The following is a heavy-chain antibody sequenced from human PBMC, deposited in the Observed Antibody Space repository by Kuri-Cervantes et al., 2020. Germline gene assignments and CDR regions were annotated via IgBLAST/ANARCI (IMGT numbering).Heavy chain of an antibody. CDR3: ASLLLWFGELPPRGDY. CDR2: INPNSGGT. D-gene: IGHD3-10*01. J-gene: IGHJ4*01. V-gene: IGHV1-2*02. CDR1: GYTFTGYY. Sequence: ASVKVSCKASGYTFTGYYMHWVRQAPGQGLEWMGWINPNSGGTNYAQKFQGRVTITRDTSASTAYMELSSLRSEDTAVYYCASLLLWFGELPPRGDYWGQGTLVTVSS.